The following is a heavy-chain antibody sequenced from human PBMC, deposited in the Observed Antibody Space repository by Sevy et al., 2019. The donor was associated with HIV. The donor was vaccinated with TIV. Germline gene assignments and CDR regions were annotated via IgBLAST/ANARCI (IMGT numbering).Heavy chain of an antibody. CDR3: VKDMGDYYDSYGFKMFDF. CDR2: ISWSSGTI. V-gene: IGHV3-9*01. D-gene: IGHD3-22*01. Sequence: GGSLRLSCAASGFRFDDYAMHWVRQTPGKGLEWVSGISWSSGTIRSADCVMGRFTVSRDNAKKSLDLQMNSLRDDDTALYYCVKDMGDYYDSYGFKMFDFWGQGTLVTVSS. CDR1: GFRFDDYA. J-gene: IGHJ4*02.